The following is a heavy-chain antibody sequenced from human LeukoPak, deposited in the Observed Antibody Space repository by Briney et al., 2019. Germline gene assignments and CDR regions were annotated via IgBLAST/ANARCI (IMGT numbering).Heavy chain of an antibody. CDR1: GFTFTSSA. J-gene: IGHJ4*02. V-gene: IGHV1-58*02. Sequence: SVKVSCKASGFTFTSSAMQWVRQARGQRLEWIGWIVVGSGNTNYAQKFQEGVTITRDMSTSTAYMELSSLRSEDTAVYYCAAGYYDSSGYTDYWGQGTLVTVSS. CDR3: AAGYYDSSGYTDY. CDR2: IVVGSGNT. D-gene: IGHD3-22*01.